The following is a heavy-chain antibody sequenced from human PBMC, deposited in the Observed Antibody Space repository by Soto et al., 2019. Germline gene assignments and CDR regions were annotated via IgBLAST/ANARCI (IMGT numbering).Heavy chain of an antibody. J-gene: IGHJ4*02. Sequence: EVQLLESGGGLEQPGGSLRLSCVGSGHTFHNYAMTWVRQAPGKGLEWVSGISGSGGSTYYADSVRGRFTISRDDSKNTLYLQMNSLRAEDTGVYYCAKVSRGIGVVPAALNWGQGTRVTVSS. CDR2: ISGSGGST. CDR3: AKVSRGIGVVPAALN. V-gene: IGHV3-23*01. CDR1: GHTFHNYA. D-gene: IGHD2-2*01.